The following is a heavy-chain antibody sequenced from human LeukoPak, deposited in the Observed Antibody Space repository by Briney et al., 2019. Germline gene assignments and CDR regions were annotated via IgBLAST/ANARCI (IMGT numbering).Heavy chain of an antibody. D-gene: IGHD2-15*01. CDR3: ARVQKAKICGSCYWELYYYYMDV. CDR1: GYTFTSYG. CDR2: ISAYNGNT. Sequence: ASVKVSCKASGYTFTSYGISWVRQAPGQGLEWMVWISAYNGNTNYAQKLQGGVTMTTDTSTSTAYMELRSLRSDDTAVYYCARVQKAKICGSCYWELYYYYMDVWGKGTTVTVSS. J-gene: IGHJ6*03. V-gene: IGHV1-18*01.